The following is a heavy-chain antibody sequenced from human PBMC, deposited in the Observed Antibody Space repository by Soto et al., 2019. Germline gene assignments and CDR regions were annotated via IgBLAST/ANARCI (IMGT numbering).Heavy chain of an antibody. V-gene: IGHV1-2*02. CDR1: GYTFTGHY. Sequence: ASVKVSCKASGYTFTGHYLHWVRQAPGQGLEWMGWINPNSGDTNYAQKFHGRVTMSRDTSISTAYLELSSLRSDDTAVYYCARLNYGGNPLGYWGQGALVTVSS. D-gene: IGHD4-17*01. CDR2: INPNSGDT. CDR3: ARLNYGGNPLGY. J-gene: IGHJ4*02.